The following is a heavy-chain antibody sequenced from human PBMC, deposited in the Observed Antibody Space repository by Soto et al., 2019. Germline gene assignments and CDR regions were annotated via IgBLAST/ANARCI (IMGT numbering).Heavy chain of an antibody. D-gene: IGHD2-15*01. J-gene: IGHJ5*02. V-gene: IGHV3-23*01. CDR3: VKDLAASGWFDP. Sequence: EVPLLESGGGLAQPGESLTLSCAASGFMFSGYAMSWVRQAPGKGLEWVSAVSNSGTSTSYADSVKGRFTISRDNSKNTLYLQMSSLGAEDTALYYCVKDLAASGWFDPWGQGTLVIVSS. CDR2: VSNSGTST. CDR1: GFMFSGYA.